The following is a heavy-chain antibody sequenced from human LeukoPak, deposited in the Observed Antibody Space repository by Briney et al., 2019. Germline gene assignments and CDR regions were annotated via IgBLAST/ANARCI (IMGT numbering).Heavy chain of an antibody. CDR1: GFTFSCYE. D-gene: IGHD3-22*01. Sequence: GGSLRLSCAASGFTFSCYEMKWVRQAPGKGLEWVSYISSSGSTIYYADSVKGRFTISRDNAKNSLYLQMNSLRAEDTAVYYCARGGSYYDSSGFFDYWGQGSLVTVSS. CDR2: ISSSGSTI. CDR3: ARGGSYYDSSGFFDY. V-gene: IGHV3-48*03. J-gene: IGHJ4*02.